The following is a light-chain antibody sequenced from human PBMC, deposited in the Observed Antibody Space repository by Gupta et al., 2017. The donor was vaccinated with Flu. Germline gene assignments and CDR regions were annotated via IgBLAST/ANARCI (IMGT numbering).Light chain of an antibody. CDR2: DAS. CDR3: QQDNDRPRS. J-gene: IGKJ1*01. Sequence: EVVMTQSPATLSVSPGERATLSCRASQSLSSNLAWYQQKPGQAPRLLIYDASTRATGVPARFSGSGSGTEFTLTISSLQSEDFALYFCQQDNDRPRSFGQGTKVEVK. V-gene: IGKV3-15*01. CDR1: QSLSSN.